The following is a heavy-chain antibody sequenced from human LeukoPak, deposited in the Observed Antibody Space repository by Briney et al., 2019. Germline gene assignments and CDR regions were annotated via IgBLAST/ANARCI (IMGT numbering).Heavy chain of an antibody. CDR2: ISSSSSYI. D-gene: IGHD7-27*01. CDR1: GFTFSSYS. CDR3: AKVSGHNWGTFDY. V-gene: IGHV3-21*04. Sequence: GGSLRLSCAASGFTFSSYSMNWVRQAPGKGLEWVSSISSSSSYIYYADSVKGRFTISRDNSKNTLYLQMNSLRAEDTAVYYCAKVSGHNWGTFDYWGQGTLVTVSS. J-gene: IGHJ4*02.